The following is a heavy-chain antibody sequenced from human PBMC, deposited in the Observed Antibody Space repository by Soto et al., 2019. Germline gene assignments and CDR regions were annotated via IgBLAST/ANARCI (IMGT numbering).Heavy chain of an antibody. CDR2: ISGSGGST. D-gene: IGHD2-2*01. CDR3: AKDLEDIVVVPAHYGMDV. Sequence: GSLRLSCAASGFTFISYAISCFRHSALKWLEWVSAISGSGGSTYYADSVKGRFTISRDNSKNTLYLQMNSLRAEDTAVYYCAKDLEDIVVVPAHYGMDVWGQGTTVTVSS. CDR1: GFTFISYA. J-gene: IGHJ6*02. V-gene: IGHV3-23*01.